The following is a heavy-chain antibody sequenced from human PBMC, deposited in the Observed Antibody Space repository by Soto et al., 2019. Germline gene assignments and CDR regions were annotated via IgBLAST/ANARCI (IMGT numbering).Heavy chain of an antibody. V-gene: IGHV3-30-3*01. Sequence: GGSLRLSCAASGFTFSSFGMHWVRQAPGKGLEWVAAISYDGGNKYYVDSVKGRFTISRHNSKNTLNLQMNSLRAEDTAVYYCARDGIQLWLQLDYWGQGTLVTVSS. CDR2: ISYDGGNK. J-gene: IGHJ4*02. D-gene: IGHD5-18*01. CDR3: ARDGIQLWLQLDY. CDR1: GFTFSSFG.